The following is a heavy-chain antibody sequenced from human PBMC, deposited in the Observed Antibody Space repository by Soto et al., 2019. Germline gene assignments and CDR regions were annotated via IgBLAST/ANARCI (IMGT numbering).Heavy chain of an antibody. D-gene: IGHD6-13*01. V-gene: IGHV5-51*01. CDR1: GYSFTSYW. CDR2: IYPGDSDT. Sequence: AGESLKISCKGSGYSFTSYWIGWVRQMPGKGLEWMGIIYPGDSDTRYSPSFQGQVTISADKSISTAYLQWSSLKASDTAMYYCARRLSSSWYGDYFDYWGQGTLVTVSS. J-gene: IGHJ4*02. CDR3: ARRLSSSWYGDYFDY.